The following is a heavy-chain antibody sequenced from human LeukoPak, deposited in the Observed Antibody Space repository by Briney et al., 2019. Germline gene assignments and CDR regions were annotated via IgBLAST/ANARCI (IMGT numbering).Heavy chain of an antibody. CDR1: GFTFSSYS. V-gene: IGHV3-30*03. Sequence: GGSLRLSCAASGFTFSSYSMNWVRQAPGKGLEWVAVISYDGSNKYYADSVKGRFTISRDNSKNTLYLQMNSLRAEDTAVYYCARDPEAIPYYYYYMDVWGKGTTVTVSS. D-gene: IGHD2-21*01. CDR2: ISYDGSNK. CDR3: ARDPEAIPYYYYYMDV. J-gene: IGHJ6*03.